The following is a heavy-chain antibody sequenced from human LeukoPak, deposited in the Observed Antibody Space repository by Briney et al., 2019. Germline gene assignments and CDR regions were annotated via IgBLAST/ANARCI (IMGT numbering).Heavy chain of an antibody. D-gene: IGHD1-14*01. J-gene: IGHJ6*02. V-gene: IGHV3-30-3*01. CDR3: ARLNNNDMDV. Sequence: GGSLRLSCAASRFTFSTYPIQWVRQPPAKGLEWVAVISSTGNSKYYADSVKGRFTISRDNSKNTLYLQMNNLRAEDTAVYYCARLNNNDMDVWGQGTTVTVSS. CDR1: RFTFSTYP. CDR2: ISSTGNSK.